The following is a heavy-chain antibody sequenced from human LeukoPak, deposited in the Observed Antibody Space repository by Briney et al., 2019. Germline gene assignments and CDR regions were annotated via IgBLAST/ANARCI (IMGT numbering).Heavy chain of an antibody. CDR2: IIPIFGTA. Sequence: ASVKVSCKASGGTFSSYAISWVRQAPGQGLEWMGGIIPIFGTANYAQKFQGRVTITTDESTSTAYMELSSLRSEDTAVYYCARGRYGSYYEFGAFDIWGQGTMVTVSS. CDR3: ARGRYGSYYEFGAFDI. J-gene: IGHJ3*02. D-gene: IGHD1-26*01. CDR1: GGTFSSYA. V-gene: IGHV1-69*05.